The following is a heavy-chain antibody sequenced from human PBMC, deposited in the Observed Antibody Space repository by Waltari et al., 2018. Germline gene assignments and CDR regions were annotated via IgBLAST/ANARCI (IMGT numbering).Heavy chain of an antibody. V-gene: IGHV3-7*01. CDR3: ARVFVYGANSGKRPMDV. J-gene: IGHJ6*03. CDR1: GFTFSSSW. Sequence: EVQMVESGGGLVQPGGSLRLSCAASGFTFSSSWMTWVRQAPGKGLAWVANIKQDGSENYYVDSVKGRFTISRDDAKNSLYLQMNSLRNEDTAVYFCARVFVYGANSGKRPMDVWGKGTTVTVSS. CDR2: IKQDGSEN. D-gene: IGHD4-17*01.